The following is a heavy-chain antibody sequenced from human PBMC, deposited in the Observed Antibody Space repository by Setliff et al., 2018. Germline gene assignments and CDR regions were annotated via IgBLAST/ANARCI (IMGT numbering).Heavy chain of an antibody. Sequence: GESLKISCAASGFTFSSYNMNWVRQAPGKGLEWVSSISGSSTYTYYADSVKGRFTISRDNAKDSLYLQMNSLRAEDTAVYYCARTAGSSSASGFDYWGQGTLVTVS. J-gene: IGHJ4*02. V-gene: IGHV3-21*03. CDR1: GFTFSSYN. D-gene: IGHD2-15*01. CDR3: ARTAGSSSASGFDY. CDR2: ISGSSTYT.